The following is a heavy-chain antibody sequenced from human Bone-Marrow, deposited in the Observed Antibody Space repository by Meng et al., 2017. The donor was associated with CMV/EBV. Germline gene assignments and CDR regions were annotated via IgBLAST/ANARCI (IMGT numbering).Heavy chain of an antibody. CDR1: GFTFSSYG. CDR3: AREASWYFDL. J-gene: IGHJ2*01. V-gene: IGHV3-7*01. CDR2: IKQDGSEK. Sequence: GGSLRLSCAASGFTFSSYGMHWVRQAPGKGLEWVANIKQDGSEKYYVDSVKGRFTISRDNAKNSLYLQMNSLRAEDTAVYYCAREASWYFDLWGRGTLVTVSS.